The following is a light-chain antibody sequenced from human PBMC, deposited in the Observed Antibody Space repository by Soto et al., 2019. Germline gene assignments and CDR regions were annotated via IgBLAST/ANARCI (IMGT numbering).Light chain of an antibody. V-gene: IGLV2-14*01. CDR1: SSDVGAYKY. CDR3: TSYTSSTTLDV. Sequence: QSALTQPASVSGSPGQSITISCTGTSSDVGAYKYVSWYQQQAGKSPRLMIYEVNNRPSGVSNRFSGSKSGNTASLTISGLQAEDEADYYCTSYTSSTTLDVFGSGTKLTVL. CDR2: EVN. J-gene: IGLJ1*01.